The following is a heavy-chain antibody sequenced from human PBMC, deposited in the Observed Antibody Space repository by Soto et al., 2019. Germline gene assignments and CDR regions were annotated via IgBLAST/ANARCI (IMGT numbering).Heavy chain of an antibody. V-gene: IGHV4-30-2*01. J-gene: IGHJ3*02. CDR2: IYEGGNT. CDR1: GGSIISGGYS. Sequence: SETLSLTCAVSGGSIISGGYSWSWIRQPPGKGLQWIGHIYEGGNTYYTPSLESRVAISTDKSKNQFSLRLSSVTAADTAVYYCVRRSPEDAFDIWGQGTLVTVSS. CDR3: VRRSPEDAFDI.